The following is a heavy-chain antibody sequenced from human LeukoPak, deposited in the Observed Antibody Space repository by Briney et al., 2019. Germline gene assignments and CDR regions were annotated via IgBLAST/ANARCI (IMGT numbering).Heavy chain of an antibody. CDR3: ARVFSSSWYWYFDL. CDR2: IYYSGTT. CDR1: GGSISSDY. D-gene: IGHD6-13*01. J-gene: IGHJ2*01. V-gene: IGHV4-59*08. Sequence: SETLSLTCTVSGGSISSDYWSWIRQPPGKGLEWIGEIYYSGTTNYNPSLKSRLTISVDTSKNQFSLKLSSVTAADTAVYYCARVFSSSWYWYFDLWGRGTLVTVSS.